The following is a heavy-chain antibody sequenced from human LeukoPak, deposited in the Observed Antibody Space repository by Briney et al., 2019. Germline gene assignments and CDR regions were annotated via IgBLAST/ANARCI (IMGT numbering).Heavy chain of an antibody. V-gene: IGHV3-48*03. CDR1: GFXFEDYG. Sequence: PGGSLRLSCAASGFXFEDYGINWVRQAPGQGLEWVSYISSSGNAIYYADSVKGRFTISRDNAKNSLYLQMNSLRAEDTAVYYCARIGYGVSFDYWGQGTLVTVSS. J-gene: IGHJ4*02. D-gene: IGHD4/OR15-4a*01. CDR3: ARIGYGVSFDY. CDR2: ISSSGNAI.